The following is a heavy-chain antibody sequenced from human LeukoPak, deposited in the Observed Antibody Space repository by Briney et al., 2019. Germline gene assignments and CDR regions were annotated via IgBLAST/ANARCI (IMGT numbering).Heavy chain of an antibody. Sequence: GGSLRLSCAASGFTFSSYEMNWVRQAPGKGLEWVSKISSSGSSIYYEDSVKGRFTISRDNAKNSLYLQMNSLRDEETAVYYCARRYSSSWFKPFDLWGQGTMVTVPS. D-gene: IGHD6-13*01. CDR2: ISSSGSSI. CDR3: ARRYSSSWFKPFDL. CDR1: GFTFSSYE. J-gene: IGHJ3*01. V-gene: IGHV3-48*03.